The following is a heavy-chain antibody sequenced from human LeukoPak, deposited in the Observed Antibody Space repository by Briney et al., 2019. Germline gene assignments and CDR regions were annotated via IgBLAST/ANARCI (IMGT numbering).Heavy chain of an antibody. V-gene: IGHV3-7*01. CDR3: AKDARANIVLMVYASWFDP. D-gene: IGHD2-8*01. CDR2: IKKDGSEK. J-gene: IGHJ5*02. CDR1: GFTFSSYW. Sequence: PGGSLRLSCAASGFTFSSYWMSWVRQAPGKGLEWVANIKKDGSEKYYVDAVKGRFTISRDNAKTSLYLQMNSLRAEDTAVYYCAKDARANIVLMVYASWFDPWGQGTLVTVSS.